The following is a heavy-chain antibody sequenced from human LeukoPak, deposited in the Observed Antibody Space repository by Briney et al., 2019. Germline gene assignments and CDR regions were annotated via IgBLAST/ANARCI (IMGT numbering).Heavy chain of an antibody. CDR2: IWYDGNNK. CDR1: GFTFSSYG. Sequence: GRSLRLSCAASGFTFSSYGMHWVRQAPGKGLEWGADIWYDGNNKHYAESVKGRFTISRDNSKNTLYLQMSSLRAEDTAVYYCARDPNYGDYGLDYWGQGTLVTVSS. D-gene: IGHD4-17*01. J-gene: IGHJ4*02. V-gene: IGHV3-33*01. CDR3: ARDPNYGDYGLDY.